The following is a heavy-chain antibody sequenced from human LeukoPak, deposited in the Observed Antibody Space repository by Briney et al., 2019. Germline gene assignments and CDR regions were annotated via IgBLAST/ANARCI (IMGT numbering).Heavy chain of an antibody. CDR2: IYYSGST. V-gene: IGHV4-59*01. Sequence: TETLSLTXTVSGGSISSYYWNWIRQPPGKGLEWIGYIYYSGSTNYNPSLKSRVTISVDTSKNQYSLKLISVTAADTAVYYCARKYPSYYYMDVWGKGTTVTVSS. D-gene: IGHD3-16*01. J-gene: IGHJ6*03. CDR1: GGSISSYY. CDR3: ARKYPSYYYMDV.